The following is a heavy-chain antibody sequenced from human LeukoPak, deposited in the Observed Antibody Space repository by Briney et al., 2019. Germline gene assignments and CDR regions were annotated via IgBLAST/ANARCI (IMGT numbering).Heavy chain of an antibody. CDR1: GGSISSGGYY. Sequence: SQTLSLTCTVSGGSISSGGYYWSWIRQHPGKGLEWIGYIYYSGSTNYNPSLKSRVTISVDTSKNQFSLKLSSVTAADTAVYYCARHGYSSGWYYFDYWGQGTLVTVSS. J-gene: IGHJ4*02. V-gene: IGHV4-31*03. CDR2: IYYSGST. D-gene: IGHD6-19*01. CDR3: ARHGYSSGWYYFDY.